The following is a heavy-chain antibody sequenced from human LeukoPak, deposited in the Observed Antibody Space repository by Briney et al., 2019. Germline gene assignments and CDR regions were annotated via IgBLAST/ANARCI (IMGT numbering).Heavy chain of an antibody. J-gene: IGHJ4*02. CDR2: IYTGGST. Sequence: GGSLRLSCAVSGFTVSSNYMSWVRQAPGKGLEWVSVIYTGGSTYYADSVKGRFTISRDNSKNKLYLQMNSLRAEDTAVYYCARDRGWGYSDYWGQGTLVTVSS. CDR3: ARDRGWGYSDY. CDR1: GFTVSSNY. V-gene: IGHV3-53*01. D-gene: IGHD2-15*01.